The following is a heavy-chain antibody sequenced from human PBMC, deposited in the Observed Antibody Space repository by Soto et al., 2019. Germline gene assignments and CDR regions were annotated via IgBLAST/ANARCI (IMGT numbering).Heavy chain of an antibody. J-gene: IGHJ6*02. D-gene: IGHD6-19*01. V-gene: IGHV4-34*01. CDR2: INHSGST. Sequence: SETLSLTCAVYGGSFSGYYWSWIRQPPGKGLEWIGEINHSGSTNYNPSLKSRGTISVDTSKNQFSLKLSSVTAADTAVYYCARGGRYSSGWYTGYSYYYYGMDVWGQGTTVTVSS. CDR3: ARGGRYSSGWYTGYSYYYYGMDV. CDR1: GGSFSGYY.